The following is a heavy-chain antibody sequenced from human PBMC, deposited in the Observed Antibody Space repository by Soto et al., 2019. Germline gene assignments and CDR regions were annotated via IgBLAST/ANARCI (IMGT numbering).Heavy chain of an antibody. CDR2: IYYSGST. V-gene: IGHV4-30-4*01. CDR1: GGSISSGDYY. D-gene: IGHD1-7*01. J-gene: IGHJ4*02. Sequence: PSETLSLTCTVPGGSISSGDYYWSWIRQPPGKGLEWIGYIYYSGSTYYNPSLKSRVTISVDTSKNQFSLKLSSVTAADTAVYYCARRGYNWSYGGSSAALPYYFDYWGQGTLVTVSS. CDR3: ARRGYNWSYGGSSAALPYYFDY.